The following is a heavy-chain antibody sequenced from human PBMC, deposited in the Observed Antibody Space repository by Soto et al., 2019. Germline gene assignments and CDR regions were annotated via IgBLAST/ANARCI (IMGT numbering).Heavy chain of an antibody. CDR3: GRGHYGSGRAGDY. V-gene: IGHV3-72*01. Sequence: EVQLVESGGDLVQPGGSLRLSCVASGFTFSDHYMDWVRQAPGKGLEWVGRSRNKAASYTTEYAASVKGRFTISRDDSENSLHVQMNSLKIEDTAVYYCGRGHYGSGRAGDYWGQGTLVTVSS. CDR1: GFTFSDHY. D-gene: IGHD3-10*01. CDR2: SRNKAASYTT. J-gene: IGHJ4*02.